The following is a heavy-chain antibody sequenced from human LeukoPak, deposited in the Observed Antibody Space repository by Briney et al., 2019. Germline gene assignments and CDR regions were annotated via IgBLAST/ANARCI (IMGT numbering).Heavy chain of an antibody. V-gene: IGHV3-9*01. CDR1: GFTFDGYA. D-gene: IGHD6-13*01. CDR3: AKGGYSSSWNYFDY. CDR2: ISWNSGSI. Sequence: PGRSLRLSCAASGFTFDGYAMHWVRQAPGKGLEWVSGISWNSGSIGYADSVKGRFTISRDNAKNSLYLQMNSLRAEDTALYYCAKGGYSSSWNYFDYWGQGTLVTVSS. J-gene: IGHJ4*02.